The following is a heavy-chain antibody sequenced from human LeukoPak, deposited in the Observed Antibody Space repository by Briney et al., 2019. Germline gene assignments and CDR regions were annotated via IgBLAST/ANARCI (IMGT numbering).Heavy chain of an antibody. J-gene: IGHJ6*02. CDR3: ANYIQRPPGIDV. V-gene: IGHV3-23*01. CDR1: GLTFSDSR. Sequence: GGTLRLSCAVSGLTFSDSRMIWGRHAPEKRLEWVSVTAGADDVIQYADSVQVRFPISTDNSKNTVYLQMNSLRAEDTDLYFCANYIQRPPGIDVWGQGTMVTVSS. D-gene: IGHD2-15*01. CDR2: TAGADDVI.